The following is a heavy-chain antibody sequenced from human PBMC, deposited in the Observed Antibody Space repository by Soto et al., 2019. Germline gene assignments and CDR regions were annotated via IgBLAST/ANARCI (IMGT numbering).Heavy chain of an antibody. Sequence: QVQLLESGPGLVKPSETLSLTCTVSGGSISSYYWSWIRQPPGKGLEWIGYIYSSGSTNYNPSLERRVTISVDTSKNQFSLKLSSVTAADTAVYYCARRYGGGFDYWGQGTLVTVSS. CDR1: GGSISSYY. CDR3: ARRYGGGFDY. D-gene: IGHD3-10*01. CDR2: IYSSGST. J-gene: IGHJ4*02. V-gene: IGHV4-59*08.